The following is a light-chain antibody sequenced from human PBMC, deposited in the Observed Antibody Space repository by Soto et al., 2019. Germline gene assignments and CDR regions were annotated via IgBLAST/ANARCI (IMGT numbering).Light chain of an antibody. CDR1: NSDVGAYNY. CDR3: LSYTVTSILV. CDR2: EVS. J-gene: IGLJ3*02. V-gene: IGLV2-14*01. Sequence: QSALTQPASVSGSPGQSITISCTGTNSDVGAYNYVSWFQQHPGRAPKLIIFEVSNRPSGVSHRFSGSKSGNTASLTISGLQTEDEADYYCLSYTVTSILVFGGVTKLTVL.